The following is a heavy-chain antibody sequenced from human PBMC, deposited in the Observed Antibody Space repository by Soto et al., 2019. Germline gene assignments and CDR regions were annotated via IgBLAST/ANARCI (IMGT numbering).Heavy chain of an antibody. Sequence: GGSLRLSCAASGFTFSSYAMSWVRQAPGKGLEWVSAISGSGGSTYYADSVKGRFTISRDNSKNTLYLQMNSLRAEDTAVYYCAKALVSGYDSYYYYYGMDVWGQGTTVTVST. CDR1: GFTFSSYA. D-gene: IGHD5-12*01. CDR3: AKALVSGYDSYYYYYGMDV. CDR2: ISGSGGST. V-gene: IGHV3-23*01. J-gene: IGHJ6*01.